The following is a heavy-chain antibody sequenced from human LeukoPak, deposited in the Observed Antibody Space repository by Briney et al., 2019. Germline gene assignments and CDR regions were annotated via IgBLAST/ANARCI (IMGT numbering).Heavy chain of an antibody. CDR1: GYTFTCYY. D-gene: IGHD6-13*01. CDR3: ARDAHPMAAAGLDAFDI. Sequence: ASVKVSCKASGYTFTCYYMHWVRQAPGQGLEWMGWINPNSGGTNYAQKFQGRVTMTRDTSISTAYMEPSRLRSDDTAVYYCARDAHPMAAAGLDAFDIWGQGTMVTVSS. CDR2: INPNSGGT. V-gene: IGHV1-2*02. J-gene: IGHJ3*02.